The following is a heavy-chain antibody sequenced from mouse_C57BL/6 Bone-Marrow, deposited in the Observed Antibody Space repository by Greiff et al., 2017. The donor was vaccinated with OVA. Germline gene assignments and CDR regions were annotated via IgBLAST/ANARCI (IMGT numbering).Heavy chain of an antibody. CDR2: ISYSGST. CDR3: ARFSPRYYGSSYSYWYFDV. V-gene: IGHV3-8*01. CDR1: GYSITSDY. Sequence: VQLQQSGPGLAKPSQTLSLTCSVTGYSITSDYWNWIRKFPGNKLEYMGYISYSGSTYYNPSLKSRISITRDTSKNQYYLQLNSVTTEDTATYYCARFSPRYYGSSYSYWYFDVWGTGTTVTVSS. J-gene: IGHJ1*03. D-gene: IGHD1-1*01.